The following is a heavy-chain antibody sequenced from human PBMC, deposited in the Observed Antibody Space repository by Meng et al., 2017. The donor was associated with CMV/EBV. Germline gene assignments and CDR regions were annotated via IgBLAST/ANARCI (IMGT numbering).Heavy chain of an antibody. CDR3: AREGCSSTSCYVGGAPYYYYGMDV. Sequence: GGSLRPSCAASGFTFSSYAMHWVRQAPGKGLEWVAVIPYDGSNKYYADSVKGRFTISRDNSKNTLYLQMNSLRAEDTAVYYCAREGCSSTSCYVGGAPYYYYGMDVWGQGTTVTVSS. J-gene: IGHJ6*02. D-gene: IGHD2-2*01. V-gene: IGHV3-30-3*01. CDR1: GFTFSSYA. CDR2: IPYDGSNK.